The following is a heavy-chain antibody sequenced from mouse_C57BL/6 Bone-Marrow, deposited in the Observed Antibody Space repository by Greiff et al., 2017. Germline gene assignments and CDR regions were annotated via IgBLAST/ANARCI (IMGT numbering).Heavy chain of an antibody. CDR1: GFTFSSYA. CDR2: ISDGGSYT. V-gene: IGHV5-4*01. Sequence: EVKLVESGGGLVKPGGSLKLSCAASGFTFSSYAMSWVRQTPEKRLEWVATISDGGSYTYYPDNVKGRFTISRDNAKNNLYLQMSHLKSEDTAMYYSARDRGQLRLNYFDYWGQGTTLTVSS. J-gene: IGHJ2*01. D-gene: IGHD3-2*02. CDR3: ARDRGQLRLNYFDY.